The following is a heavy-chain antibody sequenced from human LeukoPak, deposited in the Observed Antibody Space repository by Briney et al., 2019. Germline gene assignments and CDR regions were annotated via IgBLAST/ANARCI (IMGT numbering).Heavy chain of an antibody. V-gene: IGHV1-18*01. CDR1: GYTFTSYG. D-gene: IGHD3-10*01. CDR3: ATAMVSTGSADSWFDP. J-gene: IGHJ5*02. Sequence: ASVKVSCKASGYTFTSYGISWVRQAPGQGLGWMGWISAYNGNTNYAQKLQGRVTMTTDTSTSTAYMELRSLRSDDTAVYYCATAMVSTGSADSWFDPWGQGTLVTVSS. CDR2: ISAYNGNT.